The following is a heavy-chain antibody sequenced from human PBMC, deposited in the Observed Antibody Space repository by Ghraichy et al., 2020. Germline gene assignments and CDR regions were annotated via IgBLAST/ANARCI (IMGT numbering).Heavy chain of an antibody. V-gene: IGHV4-30-2*01. CDR1: GGSISSGGYS. Sequence: SETLSLTCAVSGGSISSGGYSWSWIRQPPGKGLEWIGYIYHSGSTYYNPSLKSRVTISVDRSKNQFSLKLSSVTAADTAVYYCARVEMATMTLDYWGQGTLVTVSS. J-gene: IGHJ4*02. CDR2: IYHSGST. CDR3: ARVEMATMTLDY. D-gene: IGHD5-24*01.